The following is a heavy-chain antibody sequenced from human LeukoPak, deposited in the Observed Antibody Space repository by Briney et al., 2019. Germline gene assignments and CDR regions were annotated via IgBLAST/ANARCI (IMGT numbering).Heavy chain of an antibody. J-gene: IGHJ6*01. D-gene: IGHD3-10*01. Sequence: GGSLRLSCAASGFTFTDAWMSWVRQAPGKGVEWVGRIKRKTDGGTSDYAAPVKGRFTISRDDSKNTLFLQMNSLKIDDTAVYHCTTNRPGGWFGELAFWGQGTTVTVSS. CDR2: IKRKTDGGTS. CDR1: GFTFTDAW. V-gene: IGHV3-15*01. CDR3: TTNRPGGWFGELAF.